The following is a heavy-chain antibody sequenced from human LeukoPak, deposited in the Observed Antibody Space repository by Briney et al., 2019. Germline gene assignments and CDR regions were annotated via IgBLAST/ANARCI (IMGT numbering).Heavy chain of an antibody. Sequence: PGGSLRLSCAASGFTFSSYGMHWVRQAPGKGLEWVAVISYDGSNKYYADSVKGRFTISRDNSKNTLYLQMNNLRPEGTTVYYCAKSRHPYNWNDGAFFDYWGQGTLVTVSS. CDR2: ISYDGSNK. CDR1: GFTFSSYG. J-gene: IGHJ4*02. CDR3: AKSRHPYNWNDGAFFDY. D-gene: IGHD1-20*01. V-gene: IGHV3-30*18.